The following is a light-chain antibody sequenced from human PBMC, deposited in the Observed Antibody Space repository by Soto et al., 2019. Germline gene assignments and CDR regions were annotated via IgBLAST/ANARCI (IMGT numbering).Light chain of an antibody. CDR1: QGIRND. J-gene: IGKJ1*01. CDR2: AAS. V-gene: IGKV1-6*01. CDR3: LQDYSYPWT. Sequence: IQMTQSPSSLSASVGDRVTITCRASQGIRNDLGRYQQKPGKAPKLLIHAASSLESGVPSRFSGSGSGTDFTFTISSLQPEDFATYYCLQDYSYPWTFGQGTKVEI.